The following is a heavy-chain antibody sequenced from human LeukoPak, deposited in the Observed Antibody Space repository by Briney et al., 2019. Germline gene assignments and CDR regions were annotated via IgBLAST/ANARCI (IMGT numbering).Heavy chain of an antibody. V-gene: IGHV1-2*02. CDR3: ARESLALYSSSSLFDY. Sequence: ASVKVSCKASGYTFTGYYMHWVRQAPGQGLEWMGWINPNSGGTNYAQKFQGRVTMTRDTSISTAYMELSRLRSDDTAVYYCARESLALYSSSSLFDYWGQGTLVTVSS. CDR2: INPNSGGT. D-gene: IGHD6-6*01. CDR1: GYTFTGYY. J-gene: IGHJ4*02.